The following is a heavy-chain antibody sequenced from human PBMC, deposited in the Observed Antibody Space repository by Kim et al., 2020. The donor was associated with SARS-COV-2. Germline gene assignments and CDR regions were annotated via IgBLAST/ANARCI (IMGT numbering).Heavy chain of an antibody. CDR3: ARRIAVAGSYGMDV. CDR2: INPNSGGT. Sequence: ASVKVSCKASGYTFTGYYMHWVRQAPGQGLEWMGWINPNSGGTNYAQKFQGRVTKTRDTSISTAYMELSRLRSDDTAVYYCARRIAVAGSYGMDVWGQGTKVTVP. CDR1: GYTFTGYY. D-gene: IGHD6-19*01. V-gene: IGHV1-2*02. J-gene: IGHJ6*02.